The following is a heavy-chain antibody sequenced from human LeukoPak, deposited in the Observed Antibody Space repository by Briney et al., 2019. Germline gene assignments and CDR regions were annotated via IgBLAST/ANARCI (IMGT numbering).Heavy chain of an antibody. Sequence: SETLSLTCAVYGESFSGYYWSWIRQPLGKGLEWIGDINHSGSTNYNPSLKSRVTISVDTSKNQLSLNLNSVTAADTAVYYCARGGGRDFDYWGQGTLVTVSS. CDR2: INHSGST. D-gene: IGHD2-15*01. CDR3: ARGGGRDFDY. J-gene: IGHJ4*02. V-gene: IGHV4-34*01. CDR1: GESFSGYY.